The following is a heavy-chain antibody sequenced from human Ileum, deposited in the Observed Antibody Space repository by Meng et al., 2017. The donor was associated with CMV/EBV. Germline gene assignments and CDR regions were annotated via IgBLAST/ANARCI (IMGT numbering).Heavy chain of an antibody. J-gene: IGHJ6*02. CDR2: ISWDGGST. D-gene: IGHD2-2*01. V-gene: IGHV3-43D*03. CDR3: ARSSTSFYYYYGMDV. CDR1: GFTFSTYA. Sequence: GESLKISCKASGFTFSTYAMNWVRQAPGKGLEWVSLISWDGGSTYYADSVKGRFTISRDNSKNSLYLQMNSLRAEDTALYYCARSSTSFYYYYGMDVWGQGTTVTVSS.